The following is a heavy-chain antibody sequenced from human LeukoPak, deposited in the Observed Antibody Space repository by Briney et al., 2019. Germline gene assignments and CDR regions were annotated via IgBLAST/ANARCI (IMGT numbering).Heavy chain of an antibody. CDR2: INPTSGGT. V-gene: IGHV1-2*02. Sequence: ASVKVSCKASGYTFTDSYIHWLRQAPGQGLEWMGCINPTSGGTNYAQKFQGRVTMTRDTSISTAYMELSSLRSDDTAVYYCAGGRGFDIWGQGTMVTVSS. CDR3: AGGRGFDI. CDR1: GYTFTDSY. J-gene: IGHJ3*02.